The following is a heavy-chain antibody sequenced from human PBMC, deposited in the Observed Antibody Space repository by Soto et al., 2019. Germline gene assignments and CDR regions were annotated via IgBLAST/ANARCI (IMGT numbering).Heavy chain of an antibody. CDR1: GFTFSSYA. V-gene: IGHV3-23*01. CDR2: ISGSGGST. D-gene: IGHD3-9*01. J-gene: IGHJ4*02. Sequence: GGSLRLSCAASGFTFSSYAMSWVRQAPGKGLEWVSAISGSGGSTYYADSVKGRFTISRDNSKNTLYLQVNSLRAEDTAVYYCAKYGVLRYFDWLGYWGQGTLVTVSS. CDR3: AKYGVLRYFDWLGY.